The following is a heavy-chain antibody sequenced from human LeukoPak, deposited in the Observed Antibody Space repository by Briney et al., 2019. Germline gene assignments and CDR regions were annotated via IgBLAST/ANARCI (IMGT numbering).Heavy chain of an antibody. CDR1: GGSIISYY. V-gene: IGHV4-59*01. D-gene: IGHD1-14*01. J-gene: IGHJ3*02. CDR3: ARPSLQNNHDAFDI. Sequence: SETLSLTCTVPGGSIISYYWSWIRQPPGKGLEWIGYIYYSGSTNYNPSLKSRVTISVDTSKNQFSLKLSSVTAADTAVYYCARPSLQNNHDAFDIWGQGTMVTVSS. CDR2: IYYSGST.